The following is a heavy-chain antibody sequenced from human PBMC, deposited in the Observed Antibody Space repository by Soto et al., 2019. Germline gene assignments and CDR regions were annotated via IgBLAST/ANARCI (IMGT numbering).Heavy chain of an antibody. CDR2: ISAYNGNT. CDR1: GYTFTSYG. V-gene: IGHV1-18*01. Sequence: ASVKVSCKASGYTFTSYGISWVRQAPGQGLEWMGWISAYNGNTNYAQKLQGRVTMTTDTSTSTAYMELRSLRSDDTAVYYCARVGDYDILTGYYALPDDWGQGTLVTVSS. D-gene: IGHD3-9*01. J-gene: IGHJ4*02. CDR3: ARVGDYDILTGYYALPDD.